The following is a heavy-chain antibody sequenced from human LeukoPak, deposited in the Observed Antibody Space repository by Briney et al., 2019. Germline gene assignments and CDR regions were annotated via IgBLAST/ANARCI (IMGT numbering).Heavy chain of an antibody. V-gene: IGHV4-39*07. CDR2: IYYSGST. Sequence: SETLSLTCTVSGGSISSSSYYWGWIRQPPGKGLEWIGSIYYSGSTYYNPSLKSRVTISVDTSKNQFSLKLSSVTAADTAVYYCARGRRWLQLGFDYWGQGTLVTVSS. CDR1: GGSISSSSYY. CDR3: ARGRRWLQLGFDY. J-gene: IGHJ4*02. D-gene: IGHD5-24*01.